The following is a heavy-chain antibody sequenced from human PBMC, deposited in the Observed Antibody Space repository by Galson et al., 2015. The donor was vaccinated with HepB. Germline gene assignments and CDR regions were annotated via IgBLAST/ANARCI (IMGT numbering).Heavy chain of an antibody. D-gene: IGHD3-10*01. V-gene: IGHV3-11*01. CDR1: GFTFSDYY. CDR3: ARARWFGELFPYYFDY. J-gene: IGHJ4*02. CDR2: ISSSGSTI. Sequence: SLRLSCAASGFTFSDYYMSWIRQAPGKGLEWVSYISSSGSTIYYADSVKGRFTISRDNAKNSLYLQMNSLRAEDTAVYYCARARWFGELFPYYFDYWGQGTLVTVSS.